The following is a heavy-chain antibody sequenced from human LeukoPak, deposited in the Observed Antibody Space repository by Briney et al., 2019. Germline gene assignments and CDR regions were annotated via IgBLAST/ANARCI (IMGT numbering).Heavy chain of an antibody. J-gene: IGHJ4*02. V-gene: IGHV3-66*04. Sequence: PGGSLRLSCAPSGVTVSSNYMNWVRQAPGKGLEWVSIIYSGGNTYYADSVKGRFTISRDNSKNTLYLQMNGLRAEDTAVYYCARQQDTTNPGYWGQGTLVTVSS. CDR2: IYSGGNT. CDR3: ARQQDTTNPGY. CDR1: GVTVSSNY. D-gene: IGHD5-18*01.